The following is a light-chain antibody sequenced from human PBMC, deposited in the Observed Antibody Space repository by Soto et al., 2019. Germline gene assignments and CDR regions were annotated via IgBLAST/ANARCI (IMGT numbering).Light chain of an antibody. CDR3: QQSYNPPYT. J-gene: IGKJ2*01. V-gene: IGKV1-39*01. CDR2: AAS. Sequence: DIQMTQSPSSLSASVGDRVIITCRASQSISTYLNWYQHKPGNAPKLLISAASTLQRGVPSRFRGSGSGSDFTLTISSLQPEDFATYFCQQSYNPPYTFGQVTKLEI. CDR1: QSISTY.